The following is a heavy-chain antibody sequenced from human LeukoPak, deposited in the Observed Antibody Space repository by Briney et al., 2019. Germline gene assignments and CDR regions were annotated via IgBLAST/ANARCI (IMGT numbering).Heavy chain of an antibody. CDR3: ARLIYYDSSGSVGYFDY. D-gene: IGHD3-22*01. V-gene: IGHV5-51*01. J-gene: IGHJ4*02. CDR1: GYRFTSYW. CDR2: IYPGDSDT. Sequence: NPGESLKISCKGSGYRFTSYWIGWVRQMPGKGLEWMGIIYPGDSDTTYSPSFQGQVTISADKSITTAYLQWSSLKASDTAMYFCARLIYYDSSGSVGYFDYWGQGTLATVSS.